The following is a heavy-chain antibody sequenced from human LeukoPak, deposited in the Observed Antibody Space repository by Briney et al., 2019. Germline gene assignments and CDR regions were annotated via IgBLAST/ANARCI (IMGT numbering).Heavy chain of an antibody. J-gene: IGHJ6*02. CDR1: GYTFTGYY. CDR3: ARGGGSYREPPLGYYGMDV. CDR2: INPNSGGT. D-gene: IGHD1-26*01. V-gene: IGHV1-2*04. Sequence: ASVKVSCKASGYTFTGYYMHWVRQAPGQGLEWMGWINPNSGGTNYAQKFQGWVTMTRDASISTAYMELSRLRSDDTAVYYCARGGGSYREPPLGYYGMDVWGQGTTVTVSS.